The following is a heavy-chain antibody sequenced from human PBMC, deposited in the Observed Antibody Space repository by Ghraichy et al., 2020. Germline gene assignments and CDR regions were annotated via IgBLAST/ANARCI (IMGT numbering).Heavy chain of an antibody. D-gene: IGHD6-13*01. CDR1: GFTVSSNY. Sequence: LSLTCAASGFTVSSNYMSWVRQAPGKGLKWVSVIYSGGSTYYADSVKGRFTISRDNSKNTLYLQMNSLRAEDTAVYYCARDLTTGGIAAAGSPLPDAFDIWGQGTMVTVSS. CDR3: ARDLTTGGIAAAGSPLPDAFDI. V-gene: IGHV3-53*01. CDR2: IYSGGST. J-gene: IGHJ3*02.